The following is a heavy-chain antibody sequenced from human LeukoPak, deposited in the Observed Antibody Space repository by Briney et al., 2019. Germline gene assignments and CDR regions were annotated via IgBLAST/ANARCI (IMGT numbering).Heavy chain of an antibody. V-gene: IGHV3-21*01. Sequence: GGSLRLSCAASGFTFSSYSMNWVRQAPGKGLEWVSSISSSSSYIYYADSVKGRFTISRDNAKNSLYLQMNSLRAEDTAVYYCASAIEYCTNGVCYTGGFDYWGQGTLVTVSS. CDR1: GFTFSSYS. J-gene: IGHJ4*02. CDR2: ISSSSSYI. CDR3: ASAIEYCTNGVCYTGGFDY. D-gene: IGHD2-8*01.